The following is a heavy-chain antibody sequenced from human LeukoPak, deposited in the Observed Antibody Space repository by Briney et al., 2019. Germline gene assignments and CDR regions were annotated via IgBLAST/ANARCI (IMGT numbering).Heavy chain of an antibody. CDR2: ISYDGSNK. D-gene: IGHD5-24*01. V-gene: IGHV3-30*04. Sequence: GGSLRLSCAASGFTFSSYAMHWVRQAPGKGLEWVAVISYDGSNKYYADSVKGRFTISRDNSKNTLYLQMNGLRAEDTAVYYCARSDGYYYYGMDVWGQGTTVTVSS. CDR3: ARSDGYYYYGMDV. CDR1: GFTFSSYA. J-gene: IGHJ6*02.